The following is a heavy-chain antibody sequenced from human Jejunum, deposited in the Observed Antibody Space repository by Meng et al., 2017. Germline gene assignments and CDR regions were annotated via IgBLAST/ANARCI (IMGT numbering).Heavy chain of an antibody. V-gene: IGHV3-48*03. CDR3: ARDRSFRDAFDI. J-gene: IGHJ3*02. Sequence: GESLKISCEASGFTFSNYEINWVRQAPGKGLEWVAYISASGSTIYYADSVKGRFTISRDNAKNSVFLQVNSLRAEDTAVYYCARDRSFRDAFDIWGQGTMVTVSS. CDR1: GFTFSNYE. CDR2: ISASGSTI.